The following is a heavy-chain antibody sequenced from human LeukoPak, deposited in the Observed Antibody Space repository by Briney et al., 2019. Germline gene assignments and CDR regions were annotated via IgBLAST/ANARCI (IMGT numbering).Heavy chain of an antibody. CDR1: GYSISSGYY. V-gene: IGHV4-38-2*02. Sequence: SETLSLTCTVSGYSISSGYYWGWIRQPPGKGLEWIGSIYHSGSTYYNPSLKSRVTISVDTSKNQFSLRLSSVTAADTAVYYCATYSDKDYDAFDIWGQGTMVTVS. CDR3: ATYSDKDYDAFDI. CDR2: IYHSGST. J-gene: IGHJ3*02. D-gene: IGHD5-12*01.